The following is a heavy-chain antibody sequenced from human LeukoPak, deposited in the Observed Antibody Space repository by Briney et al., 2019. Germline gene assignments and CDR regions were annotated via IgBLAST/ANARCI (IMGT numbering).Heavy chain of an antibody. D-gene: IGHD3-22*01. V-gene: IGHV1-18*01. CDR3: ARDYYDSSGYYLLDY. J-gene: IGHJ4*02. Sequence: GASVKVSCKASGGTFSSYAISWVRLAPGQGLEWMGWISAYNGNTNYAQKLQGRVTMTTDTSTSTAYMELRSLRSDDTAVYYCARDYYDSSGYYLLDYWGQGTLVTVSS. CDR1: GGTFSSYA. CDR2: ISAYNGNT.